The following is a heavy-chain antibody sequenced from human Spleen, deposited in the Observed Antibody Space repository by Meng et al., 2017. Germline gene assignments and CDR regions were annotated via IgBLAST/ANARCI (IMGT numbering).Heavy chain of an antibody. CDR1: GYTFTNYD. Sequence: ASVKVSCKASGYTFTNYDINWVRQASGQGLEWMGWMITNSGDTGYAQKFQGRVTMTRDTSTSTVYMELSSLRSDDTAVYYCARDLIAVAGLQYWGQGTLVTVSS. J-gene: IGHJ4*02. V-gene: IGHV1-8*02. CDR2: MITNSGDT. CDR3: ARDLIAVAGLQY. D-gene: IGHD6-19*01.